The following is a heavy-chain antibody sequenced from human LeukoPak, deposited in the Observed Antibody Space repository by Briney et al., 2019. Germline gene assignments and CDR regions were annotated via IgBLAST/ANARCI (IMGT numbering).Heavy chain of an antibody. CDR3: ARDFLPVAGDYYHGMDV. J-gene: IGHJ6*02. CDR2: IWYDGSNK. Sequence: PGGSLRLSCAASGFTFSSYGMHWVRQAPGKGLEWVVVIWYDGSNKYYADSVKGRFTISRDNSKNTLYLQMNSLRAEDTAVYYCARDFLPVAGDYYHGMDVWGQGTTVTVSS. CDR1: GFTFSSYG. V-gene: IGHV3-33*08. D-gene: IGHD6-19*01.